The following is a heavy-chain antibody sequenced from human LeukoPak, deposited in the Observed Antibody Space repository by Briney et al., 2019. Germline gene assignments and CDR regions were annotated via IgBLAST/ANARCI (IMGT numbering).Heavy chain of an antibody. CDR2: ISGSGGST. V-gene: IGHV3-23*01. J-gene: IGHJ4*02. Sequence: PGGSLRLSCAASGFSFNSFAMSWVRPAPGKGLEWVSAISGSGGSTYYADSVKGRFTISRDNSKNTLYLQMNSLRAEDTAVYYCAKGGGYSYGYLDYWGQGTLVTVSS. CDR3: AKGGGYSYGYLDY. D-gene: IGHD5-18*01. CDR1: GFSFNSFA.